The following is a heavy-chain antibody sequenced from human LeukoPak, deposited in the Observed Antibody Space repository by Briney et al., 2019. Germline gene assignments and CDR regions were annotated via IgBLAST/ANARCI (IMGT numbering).Heavy chain of an antibody. D-gene: IGHD3-10*01. Sequence: GGSLRLSCVVSGFTFSSYHMNWVRQAPGKGLEWVSSISTSSSSSSYIYYADSVTGRFTISRDNAKNSLYLQMNSLRAEDTAVYYCAKDWRAHGSGSYYNLWGQGTLVTVSS. V-gene: IGHV3-21*04. J-gene: IGHJ5*02. CDR1: GFTFSSYH. CDR2: ISTSSSSSSYI. CDR3: AKDWRAHGSGSYYNL.